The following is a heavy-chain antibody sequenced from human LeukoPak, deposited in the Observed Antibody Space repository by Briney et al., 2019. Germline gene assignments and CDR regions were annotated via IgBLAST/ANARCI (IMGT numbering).Heavy chain of an antibody. J-gene: IGHJ4*02. CDR3: ARDRAWNYFDY. CDR1: GLTFSRHR. V-gene: IGHV3-30*03. Sequence: GGPQTLLCALWGLTFSRHRMHWLRRAPGKAREWVAIISNDGSSKYYAHSVEGRFTISRDNSKNTLYLQMDSLRAEDTAVYYCARDRAWNYFDYWGQGTLVTVSS. D-gene: IGHD3-3*01. CDR2: ISNDGSSK.